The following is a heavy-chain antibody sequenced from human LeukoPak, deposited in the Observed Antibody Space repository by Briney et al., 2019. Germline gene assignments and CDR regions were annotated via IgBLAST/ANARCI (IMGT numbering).Heavy chain of an antibody. V-gene: IGHV4-31*03. CDR2: IYYSGST. D-gene: IGHD1-20*01. J-gene: IGHJ4*02. CDR1: GGSISSGGYY. Sequence: SETLSLTCTVSGGSISSGGYYWSWIRQHPGKGLEWIGYIYYSGSTYYNPSLKSRVTISVDTSKNQFSLKLSSVTAADTAVYYCARDVTGTTRSWGQGTLVTVSS. CDR3: ARDVTGTTRS.